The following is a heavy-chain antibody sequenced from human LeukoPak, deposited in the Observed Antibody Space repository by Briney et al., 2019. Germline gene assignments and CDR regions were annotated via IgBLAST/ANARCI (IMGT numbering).Heavy chain of an antibody. CDR1: GFTFSSYS. CDR2: ISYDGSNK. J-gene: IGHJ4*02. V-gene: IGHV3-30*03. CDR3: ARDKLVHYFDY. Sequence: PGGSLRLSCAASGFTFSSYSMNWVRQAPGKGLEWVAVISYDGSNKYYADSVKGRFTISRDNSKNTLYLQMNSLRAEDTAVYYCARDKLVHYFDYWGQGTLVTVSS.